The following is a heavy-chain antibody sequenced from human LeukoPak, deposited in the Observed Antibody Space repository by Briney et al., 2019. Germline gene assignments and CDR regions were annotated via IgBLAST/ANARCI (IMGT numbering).Heavy chain of an antibody. V-gene: IGHV3-23*01. CDR2: VSASADST. J-gene: IGHJ4*02. D-gene: IGHD3-22*01. Sequence: GGSLRLSCAASEFMFSKYAMSWVRQAPGKGLEWVSAVSASADSTYYADSVKGRFIISRDNSKNTLYLQMNSLRAEDTAVYYCARGSGTYDSSGSFDYWGQGTLVTVSS. CDR1: EFMFSKYA. CDR3: ARGSGTYDSSGSFDY.